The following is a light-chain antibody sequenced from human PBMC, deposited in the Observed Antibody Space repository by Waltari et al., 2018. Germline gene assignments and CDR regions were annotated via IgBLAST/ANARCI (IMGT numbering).Light chain of an antibody. CDR1: QRVSSSY. CDR2: GAA. CDR3: QQYGSSPLT. V-gene: IGKV3-20*01. J-gene: IGKJ4*01. Sequence: EIVLTQSPGTLSLSPGERATRSCRASQRVSSSYLAWYQQKPGQAPRHLIYGAASRATGIPDRFSGSGSGTDFTLTISRLEPEDFAVYYCQQYGSSPLTFGGGTKVEIK.